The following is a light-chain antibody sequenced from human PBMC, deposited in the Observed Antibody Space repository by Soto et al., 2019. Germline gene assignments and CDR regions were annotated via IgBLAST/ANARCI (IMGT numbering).Light chain of an antibody. CDR3: QQYNNWPRT. Sequence: EVVMTQSPASLYVSPGERATLSWRASQSVGSYLAWYQQKPGQAPRLLIYGASTRAAGISPRFSGGGSGTEFTLTISSLQSEDFAVYYCQQYNNWPRTFGQGTK. CDR1: QSVGSY. J-gene: IGKJ1*01. CDR2: GAS. V-gene: IGKV3-15*01.